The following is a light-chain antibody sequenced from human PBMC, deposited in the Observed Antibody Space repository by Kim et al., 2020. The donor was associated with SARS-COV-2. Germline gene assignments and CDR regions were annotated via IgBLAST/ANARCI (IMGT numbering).Light chain of an antibody. CDR3: CSYTTSATLIYV. V-gene: IGLV2-14*03. CDR2: AVT. J-gene: IGLJ1*01. Sequence: ITISRAGTSRDIGAYNNVSWYHQHPGKAPKLIIFAVTYRTPGVSSRFSGSKSGNTASLTISGLQTDDEADYYCCSYTTSATLIYVFGSGTKVTVL. CDR1: SRDIGAYNN.